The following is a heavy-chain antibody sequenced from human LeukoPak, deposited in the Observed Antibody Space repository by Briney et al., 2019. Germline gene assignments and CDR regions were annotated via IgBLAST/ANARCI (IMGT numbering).Heavy chain of an antibody. J-gene: IGHJ4*02. CDR3: ARASWVSSTDAVR. D-gene: IGHD3-16*01. Sequence: GGSVSLSRAACGLSFSTFAMSWVRQGPARGLEWVSSIRGTGETFYADSVTGRFTLSSDSSRNTVYLQLNNLRVQDTDIYYCARASWVSSTDAVRWGQGTLVTVSS. CDR1: GLSFSTFA. CDR2: IRGTGET. V-gene: IGHV3-23*01.